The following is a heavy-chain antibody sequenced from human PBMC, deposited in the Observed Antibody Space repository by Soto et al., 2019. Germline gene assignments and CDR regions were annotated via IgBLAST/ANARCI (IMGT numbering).Heavy chain of an antibody. CDR2: IYHGGNT. CDR3: GWGGGGGKF. J-gene: IGHJ4*02. D-gene: IGHD3-16*01. Sequence: QVQLQESGPGLVKPSGTLSLTCSVSGYSVTNDNWWSWLRQPPGRGLEWIAEIYHGGNTNFSPSRRSRVTISMDKSKTQFSLELVDGTAADTAVDSCGWGGGGGKFWGLGILVTVSS. V-gene: IGHV4-4*02. CDR1: GYSVTNDNW.